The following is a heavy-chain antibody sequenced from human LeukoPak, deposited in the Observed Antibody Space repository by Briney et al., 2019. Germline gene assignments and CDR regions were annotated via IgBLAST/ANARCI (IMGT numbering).Heavy chain of an antibody. V-gene: IGHV4-39*07. CDR1: GGSISSSSYY. CDR3: ARDLGDYDILTGSFDP. CDR2: IYYSGST. Sequence: SETLSLTCTVSGGSISSSSYYWGWIRQPPGKGLEWIGSIYYSGSTYYNPSLKSRVTISVDTSKNQFSLELSSVTAADTAVYYCARDLGDYDILTGSFDPWGQGTLVTVSS. D-gene: IGHD3-9*01. J-gene: IGHJ5*02.